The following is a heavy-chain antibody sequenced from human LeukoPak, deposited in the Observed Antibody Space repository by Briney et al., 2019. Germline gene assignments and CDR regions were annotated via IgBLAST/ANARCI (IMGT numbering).Heavy chain of an antibody. CDR2: ISGSGGST. Sequence: GGSLRLSCAASGFTFSSYAMSWVPQAPGKGLEWVSAISGSGGSTYYADSVKGRFTISRDNSKNTLYLQMNSLRAEDTAVYYCAKSPRYYGSGSYPPFDYWGQGTLVTVSS. D-gene: IGHD3-10*01. CDR3: AKSPRYYGSGSYPPFDY. J-gene: IGHJ4*02. V-gene: IGHV3-23*01. CDR1: GFTFSSYA.